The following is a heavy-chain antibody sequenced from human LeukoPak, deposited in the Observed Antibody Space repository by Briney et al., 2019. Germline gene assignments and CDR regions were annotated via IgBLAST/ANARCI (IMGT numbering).Heavy chain of an antibody. CDR2: IYYSGST. J-gene: IGHJ5*02. Sequence: SETLSLTCTVSGGSISSYYWSWIWQPPGKGLEWIGYIYYSGSTNYNPSLKSRVTISVDTSKNQFSLKLSSVTAADTAVYYCARDISSSWPNWFDPWGQGTLVTVSS. V-gene: IGHV4-59*01. CDR1: GGSISSYY. CDR3: ARDISSSWPNWFDP. D-gene: IGHD6-13*01.